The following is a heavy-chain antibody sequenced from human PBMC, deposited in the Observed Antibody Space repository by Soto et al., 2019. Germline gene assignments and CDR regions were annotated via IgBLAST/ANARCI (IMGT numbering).Heavy chain of an antibody. CDR3: AKEGYCSGGSCYSWASASYYYHYMDV. D-gene: IGHD2-15*01. V-gene: IGHV3-30*18. CDR1: GFTFSSYG. CDR2: ISYDGSNK. J-gene: IGHJ6*03. Sequence: ESGGGVVQPGRSLRLSCAASGFTFSSYGMHWVRQAPGKGLEWVAVISYDGSNKYYADSVKGRFTISRDNSKNTLYLQMNSLRAEDTAVYYCAKEGYCSGGSCYSWASASYYYHYMDVWGKGTTVTVSS.